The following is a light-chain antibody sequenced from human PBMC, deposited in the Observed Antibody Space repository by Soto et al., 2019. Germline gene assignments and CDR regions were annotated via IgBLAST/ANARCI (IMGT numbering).Light chain of an antibody. CDR3: CSYAGSSTFV. CDR2: EVS. J-gene: IGLJ1*01. CDR1: SSVVGSYNL. V-gene: IGLV2-23*02. Sequence: SALTQPASVSGSPGQSITISCTGTSSVVGSYNLVSWHQQHPGKAPKLMIYEVSKRPSGVSNRFSGSKSGNTASLTISGLQAEDEADYYCCSYAGSSTFVFGTGTKVTVL.